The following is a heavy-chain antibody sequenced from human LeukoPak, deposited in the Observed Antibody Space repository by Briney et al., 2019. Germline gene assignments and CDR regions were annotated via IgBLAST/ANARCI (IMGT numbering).Heavy chain of an antibody. CDR2: IRSTSDDI. V-gene: IGHV3-21*01. CDR3: ARARLRLGENYGMDV. D-gene: IGHD3-16*01. J-gene: IGHJ6*02. CDR1: GFTFNTYS. Sequence: GGSLRLSCLASGFTFNTYSMTWVRQAPGKGLEWVSSIRSTSDDIFYADSVKGRFTVSRDNSRNSLFLQMDSLGVEDTATYYCARARLRLGENYGMDVWGQGTTVTVSS.